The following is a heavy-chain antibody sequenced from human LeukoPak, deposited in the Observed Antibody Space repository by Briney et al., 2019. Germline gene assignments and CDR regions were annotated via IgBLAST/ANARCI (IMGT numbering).Heavy chain of an antibody. CDR2: IYYSGST. Sequence: SETLSLTCTVSGGSISSYYWSWIRQPPGKGLEWIGYIYYSGSTNYNPSLKSRVTISLDTSKNQFSLKLSSVTAADTAVYYCAKALFDCSSTSCYGSHYWGQGTLVTVSS. V-gene: IGHV4-59*01. J-gene: IGHJ4*02. CDR1: GGSISSYY. D-gene: IGHD2-2*01. CDR3: AKALFDCSSTSCYGSHY.